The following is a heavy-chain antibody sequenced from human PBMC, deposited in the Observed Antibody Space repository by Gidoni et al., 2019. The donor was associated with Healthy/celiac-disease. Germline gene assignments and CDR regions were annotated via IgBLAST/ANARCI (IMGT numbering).Heavy chain of an antibody. Sequence: QVQLQESGPGLVKPSQTLSLTCTVSGGSISSGSYYWSWIRQPAGKGLEWSGRIYTSGSTKYNPSLKSRVTISVDTSKNQFSLKLSSVTAADTAVYYCARAGGAARLYYFDYWGQGTLVTVSS. J-gene: IGHJ4*02. CDR3: ARAGGAARLYYFDY. CDR2: IYTSGST. CDR1: GGSISSGSYY. D-gene: IGHD6-6*01. V-gene: IGHV4-61*02.